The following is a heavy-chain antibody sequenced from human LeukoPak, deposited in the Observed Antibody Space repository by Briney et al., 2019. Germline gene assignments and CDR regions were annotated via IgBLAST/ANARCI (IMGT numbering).Heavy chain of an antibody. D-gene: IGHD3-16*01. J-gene: IGHJ4*02. Sequence: QPGGSLRLSCAASGFTFSSYGMHWVRQAPGKGLEWVAFIRYDGSNKYYADSVKGRFTISRDNSKNTLYLQMNSLRAEDTAVYYCAKGAGGQRLYYFDYWGQGTLVTVSS. CDR1: GFTFSSYG. CDR2: IRYDGSNK. V-gene: IGHV3-30*02. CDR3: AKGAGGQRLYYFDY.